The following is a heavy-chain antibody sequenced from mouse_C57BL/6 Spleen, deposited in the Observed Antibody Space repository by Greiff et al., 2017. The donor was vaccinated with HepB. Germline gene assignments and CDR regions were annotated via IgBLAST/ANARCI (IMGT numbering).Heavy chain of an antibody. D-gene: IGHD1-1*01. CDR2: ISSGSSTI. CDR3: ARNRKSSYWYVDV. Sequence: EVKLMESGGGLVKPGGSLKLSCAASGFTFSDYGMHWVRQAPEKGLEWVAYISSGSSTIYYADTVKGRFTISRDNAKNTLFLQMTSLRSEDTAMYYCARNRKSSYWYVDVWGTGTTVTVSS. CDR1: GFTFSDYG. V-gene: IGHV5-17*01. J-gene: IGHJ1*03.